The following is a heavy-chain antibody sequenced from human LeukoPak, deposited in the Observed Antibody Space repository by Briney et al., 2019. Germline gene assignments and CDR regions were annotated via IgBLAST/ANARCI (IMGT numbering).Heavy chain of an antibody. J-gene: IGHJ4*02. D-gene: IGHD2-2*01. CDR2: INHSGTT. CDR3: LRIYCSSTSCHYFDY. CDR1: GGSFSGYY. Sequence: PSETLSLTCAVYGGSFSGYYWSWIRQPPGKGLEWIGEINHSGTTNYNPSLKSRITISVDNSRSQFSLKLTSVTAADTAVYFCLRIYCSSTSCHYFDYWGQGTLVTVSS. V-gene: IGHV4-34*01.